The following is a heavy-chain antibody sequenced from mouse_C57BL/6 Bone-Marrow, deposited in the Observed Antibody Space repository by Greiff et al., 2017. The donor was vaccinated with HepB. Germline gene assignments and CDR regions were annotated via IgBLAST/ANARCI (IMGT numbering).Heavy chain of an antibody. Sequence: QVQLQQSGAELARPGASVKLSCKASGYTFTSYGISWVKQRTGQGLEWIGEIYPRSGNTYYNEKFKGKATLTADKSSSTAYMELRSLTSEDSAVYFCARERLRLACFAYWGQGTLVTVSA. D-gene: IGHD2-4*01. J-gene: IGHJ3*01. CDR3: ARERLRLACFAY. V-gene: IGHV1-81*01. CDR1: GYTFTSYG. CDR2: IYPRSGNT.